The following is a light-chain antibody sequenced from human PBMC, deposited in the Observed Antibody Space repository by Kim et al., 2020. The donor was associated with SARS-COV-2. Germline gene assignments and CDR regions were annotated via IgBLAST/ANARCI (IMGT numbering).Light chain of an antibody. V-gene: IGKV3-15*01. CDR2: GVS. J-gene: IGKJ1*01. Sequence: EIVMTQSPATLSVSPGETATLSCRASQSVRSNLAWYQQKPGQAPRLLIYGVSTRATDVPARFSGSGSGTEFTLTISSLQSEDFAVYHCQQYYGRPPWTFGQGTKVEI. CDR3: QQYYGRPPWT. CDR1: QSVRSN.